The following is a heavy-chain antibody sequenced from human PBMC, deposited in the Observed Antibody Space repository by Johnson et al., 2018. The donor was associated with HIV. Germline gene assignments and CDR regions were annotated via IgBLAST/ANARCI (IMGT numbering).Heavy chain of an antibody. CDR3: ARDHVMVVTPGDCFDI. CDR2: IKQDGSDK. D-gene: IGHD2-21*02. J-gene: IGHJ3*02. Sequence: VQLVESGGGLVQPGGSLRLSCVVSGFTFSDYWMTWVRQAPGNGLEWVANIKQDGSDKYYVHSVKGRFSISRDNAKNSLYLQMNSLRAEDTAVYYCARDHVMVVTPGDCFDIWGQGTMVTVSS. V-gene: IGHV3-7*03. CDR1: GFTFSDYW.